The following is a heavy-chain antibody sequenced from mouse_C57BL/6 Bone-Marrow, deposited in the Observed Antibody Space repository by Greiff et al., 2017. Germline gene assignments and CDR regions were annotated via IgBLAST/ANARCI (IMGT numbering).Heavy chain of an antibody. CDR3: ARWGLRTWFAY. CDR2: ILPGSGST. V-gene: IGHV1-9*01. CDR1: GYTFTGYW. Sequence: QVQLQQSGAELMKPGASVKLSCKATGYTFTGYWIEWVKQRPGHGLEWIGEILPGSGSTNYNEKFKGKATFTADTSSNTAYMELSGLTTEDSAIYYCARWGLRTWFAYWGQGTLVTVSA. J-gene: IGHJ3*01. D-gene: IGHD2-13*01.